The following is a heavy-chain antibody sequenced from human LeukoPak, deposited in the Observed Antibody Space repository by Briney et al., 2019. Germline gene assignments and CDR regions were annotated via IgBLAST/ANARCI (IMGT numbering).Heavy chain of an antibody. CDR3: ARVWQQQLVFDY. Sequence: ASVTVSCKASGYTFTSYGISWVRQAPGQGLEWMGWISAYNGNTNYAQILQGRVTMTTDTSTSTAYMELRSLRSDDTAVYYCARVWQQQLVFDYWGQGTLVTVSS. CDR2: ISAYNGNT. V-gene: IGHV1-18*01. J-gene: IGHJ4*02. D-gene: IGHD6-13*01. CDR1: GYTFTSYG.